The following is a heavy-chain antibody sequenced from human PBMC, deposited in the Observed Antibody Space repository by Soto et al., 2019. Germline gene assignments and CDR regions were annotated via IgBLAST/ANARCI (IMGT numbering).Heavy chain of an antibody. CDR1: GFSFSEAW. V-gene: IGHV3-15*07. Sequence: EVQMVESGGGLVKPGGSLRLSCAVSGFSFSEAWMNWVRQAPGKGLEWVGRIKSKAAGGAIDYAAPVKGRFTISRHDSKDTLYLQNNGLKTEDTAVYYCTTDGAFGGVVVAFHLWGLGTLLTVSS. CDR2: IKSKAAGGAI. J-gene: IGHJ3*01. CDR3: TTDGAFGGVVVAFHL. D-gene: IGHD3-10*01.